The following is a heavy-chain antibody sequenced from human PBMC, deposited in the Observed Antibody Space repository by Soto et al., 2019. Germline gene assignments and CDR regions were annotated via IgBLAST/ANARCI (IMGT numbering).Heavy chain of an antibody. D-gene: IGHD2-15*01. CDR1: GFTFSSYA. CDR2: IWFDGSNK. V-gene: IGHV3-33*01. J-gene: IGHJ4*02. CDR3: ARGQLPAATTYFDF. Sequence: VHLVESGGGVVQPGGSLRLSCAASGFTFSSYAIHWVRQAPGKGLEGVAFIWFDGSNKYYADSVKGRFSISRDNSKNTLFLQMDSLRAEDTAVYYCARGQLPAATTYFDFWGQGTLVIVSS.